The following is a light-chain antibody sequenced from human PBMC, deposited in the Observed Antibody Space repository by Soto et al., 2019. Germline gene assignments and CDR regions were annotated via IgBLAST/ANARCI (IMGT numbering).Light chain of an antibody. CDR3: QVWDCSTYV. CDR1: KIGSKN. CDR2: RDT. V-gene: IGLV3-9*01. Sequence: SYELTQPLSVSVALGQTSRITCGGNKIGSKNVHWYQQKPGQAPVLVIYRDTSRPSGIPERFSGSNSGNTATLTISRAQAGDEADYYCQVWDCSTYVFGTVTKVTVL. J-gene: IGLJ1*01.